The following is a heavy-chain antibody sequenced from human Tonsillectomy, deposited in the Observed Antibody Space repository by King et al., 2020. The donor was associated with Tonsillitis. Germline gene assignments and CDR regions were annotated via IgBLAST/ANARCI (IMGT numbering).Heavy chain of an antibody. J-gene: IGHJ2*01. V-gene: IGHV1-46*01. CDR2: INPSGTGT. CDR1: GYSFTNYY. CDR3: AREGGSFRHFDL. Sequence: QLVQSGAEVKEPGASLKVSCKASGYSFTNYYMHWVRQAPGQRLEWMGLINPSGTGTGYAQNFQGRITMTRDMSTGTDYMELSSLRSDDTAVYYCAREGGSFRHFDLWGRGTLVTVSS. D-gene: IGHD2/OR15-2a*01.